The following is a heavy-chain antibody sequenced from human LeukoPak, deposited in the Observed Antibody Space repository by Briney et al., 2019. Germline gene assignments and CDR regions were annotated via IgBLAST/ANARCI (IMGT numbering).Heavy chain of an antibody. V-gene: IGHV6-1*01. CDR3: VREYSCTFDI. CDR2: TYYRSKWFN. CDR1: GDSVSTNSAA. J-gene: IGHJ3*02. Sequence: SQTLSLTCAISGDSVSTNSAAWNWIRQSPSRGLEWLTRTYYRSKWFNAYAVSVKSRITINPDTSKNQFSLQLNSVTPEDTAVYYCVREYSCTFDIWGQGTMVTVSS. D-gene: IGHD6-13*01.